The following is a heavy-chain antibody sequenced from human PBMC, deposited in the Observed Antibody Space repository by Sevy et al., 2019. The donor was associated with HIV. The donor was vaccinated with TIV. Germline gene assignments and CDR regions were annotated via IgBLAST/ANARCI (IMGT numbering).Heavy chain of an antibody. J-gene: IGHJ4*02. V-gene: IGHV4-59*08. CDR3: AGENAWGRGYS. D-gene: IGHD1-26*01. Sequence: SETLSLTCTVSGGSITSRYWNWGRQPPGKGLEWIANSCYNGHINYNPSLKSRVTLSLDTSKNQFSLRLSSVTAADTDMYYCAGENAWGRGYSWGQGTLVTVSS. CDR1: GGSITSRY. CDR2: SCYNGHI.